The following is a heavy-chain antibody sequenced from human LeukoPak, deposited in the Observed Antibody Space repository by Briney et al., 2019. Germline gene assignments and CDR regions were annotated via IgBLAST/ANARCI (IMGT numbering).Heavy chain of an antibody. CDR3: ASSRSCTGGACSFDQ. CDR1: GYSFTNDW. Sequence: GESLKISCQGSGYSFTNDWIGWVGQIRGKGLEWMGIIYPADYDTRSSPSFQGQVTISADPSISTAYLLWSSLKASDPAMYYCASSRSCTGGACSFDQWGQGTLVTVSS. D-gene: IGHD2-8*02. CDR2: IYPADYDT. J-gene: IGHJ5*02. V-gene: IGHV5-51*01.